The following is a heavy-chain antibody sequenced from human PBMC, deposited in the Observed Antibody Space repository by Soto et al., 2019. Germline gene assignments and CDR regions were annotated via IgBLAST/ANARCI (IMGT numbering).Heavy chain of an antibody. CDR3: TRHRVDY. J-gene: IGHJ4*02. V-gene: IGHV3-73*02. CDR1: GFTFSGSA. CDR2: IRSKTNNYAT. Sequence: EVQLVESGGGLVQPGGSLKLSCAASGFTFSGSAIQWVRQASGKGLEWVGRIRSKTNNYATAYAASVQGRFTISRDDSTNTAYLQMNSLKTEDTAVDYCTRHRVDYWGQGTLVTVSS.